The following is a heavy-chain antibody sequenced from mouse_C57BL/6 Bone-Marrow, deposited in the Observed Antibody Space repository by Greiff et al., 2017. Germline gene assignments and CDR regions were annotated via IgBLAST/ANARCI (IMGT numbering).Heavy chain of an antibody. Sequence: EVQLQESGGDLVKPGGSLKLSCAASGFTFSSYGMSWVRQTPDKRLEWVATISSGGSYTYYPDSVKGRFTISRDNAKNTLYLQMSSLKSEDTAMYYCARPDGCPFAYWGQGTLVTVSA. CDR2: ISSGGSYT. V-gene: IGHV5-6*01. CDR3: ARPDGCPFAY. CDR1: GFTFSSYG. J-gene: IGHJ3*01. D-gene: IGHD2-3*01.